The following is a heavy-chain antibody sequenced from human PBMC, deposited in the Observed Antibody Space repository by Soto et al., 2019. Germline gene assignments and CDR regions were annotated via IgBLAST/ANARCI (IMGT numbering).Heavy chain of an antibody. V-gene: IGHV3-53*01. Sequence: GGSLRLSCAASGFTVSSHYMSWVRQAPGKGLEWVSVIYSGGSRYYADSVKGRFTFSRDNSKNTLNLKMNGLGAEDTAVYYCAGAYGSGSYHWGQGTLVTVSS. D-gene: IGHD3-10*01. CDR3: AGAYGSGSYH. CDR1: GFTVSSHY. J-gene: IGHJ5*02. CDR2: IYSGGSR.